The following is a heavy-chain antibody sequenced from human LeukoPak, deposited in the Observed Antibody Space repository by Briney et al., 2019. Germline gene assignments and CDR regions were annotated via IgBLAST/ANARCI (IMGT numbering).Heavy chain of an antibody. CDR2: INPNSGGT. V-gene: IGHV1-2*02. CDR1: GYTFTGYY. CDR3: ARVAALAAANSGVFDY. D-gene: IGHD6-13*01. Sequence: GASVKVSCKASGYTFTGYYMHWVRQAPGQGLEWMGWINPNSGGTNYAQKFQGRATMTRDTSISTAYMELSRLRSDDTAVYYCARVAALAAANSGVFDYWGQGTLVTVSS. J-gene: IGHJ4*02.